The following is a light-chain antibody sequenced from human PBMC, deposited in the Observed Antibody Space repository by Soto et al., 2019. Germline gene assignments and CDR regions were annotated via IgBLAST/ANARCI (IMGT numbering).Light chain of an antibody. CDR1: SSDVGGYNY. V-gene: IGLV2-14*01. Sequence: QSALTQPASVSGSPGQSITISCTGTSSDVGGYNYVSWYQQHPGKVPKLMIYEVTNRPSGVSNRFSGSKSGNTASLTISGLQAEDEADYYCSSHTSSSTPVVFGGGTKLTVL. CDR2: EVT. CDR3: SSHTSSSTPVV. J-gene: IGLJ2*01.